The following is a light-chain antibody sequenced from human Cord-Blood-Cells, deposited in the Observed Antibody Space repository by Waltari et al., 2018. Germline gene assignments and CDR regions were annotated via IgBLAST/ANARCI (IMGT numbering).Light chain of an antibody. Sequence: SSELTQDTAVSVALGQTVRITCQGDSLRSYYASWYQQKPGQAPVLVIYGKNNRPSGIPDRFSGSSSGNTASLTITGAQAEDEADYYCNARDSRGNHWVFGGGTKLTVL. CDR2: GKN. V-gene: IGLV3-19*01. CDR1: SLRSYY. J-gene: IGLJ3*02. CDR3: NARDSRGNHWV.